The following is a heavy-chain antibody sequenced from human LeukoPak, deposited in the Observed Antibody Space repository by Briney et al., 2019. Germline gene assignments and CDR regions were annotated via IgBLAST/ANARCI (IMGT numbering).Heavy chain of an antibody. Sequence: PGGSLRLSRAASGFTFSSYAMHWVRQAPGKGLEWVAVISYDGSNKYYADSVKGRFTISRDNSKNTLYLQMNSLRAEDTAVYYCARVGYSYGWDYYYYGMDVWGQGTTVTVSS. D-gene: IGHD5-18*01. J-gene: IGHJ6*02. CDR1: GFTFSSYA. V-gene: IGHV3-30-3*01. CDR3: ARVGYSYGWDYYYYGMDV. CDR2: ISYDGSNK.